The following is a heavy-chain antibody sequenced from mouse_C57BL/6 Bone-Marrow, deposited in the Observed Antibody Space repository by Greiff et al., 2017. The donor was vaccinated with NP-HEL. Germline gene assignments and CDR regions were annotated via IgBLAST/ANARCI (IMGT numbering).Heavy chain of an antibody. CDR2: IDPNSGGT. CDR1: GYTFTSYW. CDR3: AYYYGGSYEDYYAMDY. J-gene: IGHJ4*01. V-gene: IGHV1-72*01. D-gene: IGHD1-1*01. Sequence: VQLQQPGAELVKPGASVKLSCKASGYTFTSYWMHWVKQRPGRGLEWIGRIDPNSGGTKYNEKFKSKATLTVDKPSSTAYMQLSSLTSEDSAVYYCAYYYGGSYEDYYAMDYWGQGTSVTVSS.